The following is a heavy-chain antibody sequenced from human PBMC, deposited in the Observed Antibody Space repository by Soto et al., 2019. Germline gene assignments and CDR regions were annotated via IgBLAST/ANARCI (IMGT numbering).Heavy chain of an antibody. Sequence: QVQLVESGGGVVQPGRSLRLSCAASGFTFSSYAMHWVRQAPGKGLEWVAVISYDGSNKYYADSVKGRFTISRDNSKNTLYLQMNSLRAEDTAVYYCARAGGSYFDYWSQGTLVTVSS. V-gene: IGHV3-30-3*01. CDR3: ARAGGSYFDY. CDR2: ISYDGSNK. J-gene: IGHJ4*02. CDR1: GFTFSSYA. D-gene: IGHD1-26*01.